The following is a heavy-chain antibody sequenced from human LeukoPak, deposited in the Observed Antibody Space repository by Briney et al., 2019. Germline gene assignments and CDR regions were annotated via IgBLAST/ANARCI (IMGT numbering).Heavy chain of an antibody. CDR1: GYTFTGEA. J-gene: IGHJ3*02. CDR2: INTNTRTP. V-gene: IGHV7-4-1*02. Sequence: ASVKVSCKASGYTFTGEAMNWVRQAPGQGLEWMGWINTNTRTPTYAQGFIGRVVFSLDTSVSTAYLQISSLKAEDTAIYYCARGGFDTRWACDIWGQGTMVTVSP. CDR3: ARGGFDTRWACDI. D-gene: IGHD3-9*01.